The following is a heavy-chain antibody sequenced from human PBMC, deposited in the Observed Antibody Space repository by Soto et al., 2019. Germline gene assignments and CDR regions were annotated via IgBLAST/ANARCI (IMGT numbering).Heavy chain of an antibody. J-gene: IGHJ4*02. D-gene: IGHD4-17*01. Sequence: ASVKVSCKAPGDTFTSYYMHWLRQSPGHGLEWMGVINPNGGSIRFAQKFQGRVTMTRDTSRSTVYMELRGLRAEDTAVYYCAKSSFGTLTTVGTADYWGQGTLVTVSS. CDR1: GDTFTSYY. CDR2: INPNGGSI. CDR3: AKSSFGTLTTVGTADY. V-gene: IGHV1-46*01.